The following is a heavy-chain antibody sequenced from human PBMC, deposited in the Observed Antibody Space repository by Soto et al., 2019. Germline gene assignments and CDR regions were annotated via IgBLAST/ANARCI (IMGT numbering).Heavy chain of an antibody. Sequence: DVQLIESGGGFVQPGWSLRLSCAGSGFTFSEHAMHWVRQAPGKGLEWVSGIMWNSRKIGYADSVRGRFIISRDSARYSLYLQMNSLRVEDTATYYCTRDLLPGGADVWGQGTTVIVSS. J-gene: IGHJ6*02. CDR2: IMWNSRKI. D-gene: IGHD3-16*01. CDR1: GFTFSEHA. V-gene: IGHV3-9*01. CDR3: TRDLLPGGADV.